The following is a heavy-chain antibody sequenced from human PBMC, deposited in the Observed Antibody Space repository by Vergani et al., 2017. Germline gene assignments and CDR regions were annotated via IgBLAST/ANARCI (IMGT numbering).Heavy chain of an antibody. J-gene: IGHJ4*02. D-gene: IGHD3-22*01. CDR3: TRGWYYDSIAYWAY. CDR2: INPNSGDT. Sequence: QVKLVQSGAEVKKPGASVKVSCKASGYTFTGYYMHWVRQAPGQGLEWMGWINPNSGDTNYAQNFQGRVTMTRDTSTSTVYMELSSLRSEDTAVYYCTRGWYYDSIAYWAYWGQGTLVTVSS. CDR1: GYTFTGYY. V-gene: IGHV1-2*02.